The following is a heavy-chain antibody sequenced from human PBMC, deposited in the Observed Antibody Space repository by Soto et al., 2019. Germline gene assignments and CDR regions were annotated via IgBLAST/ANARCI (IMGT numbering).Heavy chain of an antibody. J-gene: IGHJ6*02. Sequence: PSETLSLTCTVSGGSISSSSYYWGWIRQPPGKGLEWIGSIYYSGSTYYNPSLKSRVTISVDTSKNQFSLRLSSVTAADTAVYYCARHHYYDSSGYSTFYYYYYGMDVWGRGTTVTVSS. CDR3: ARHHYYDSSGYSTFYYYYYGMDV. D-gene: IGHD3-22*01. CDR1: GGSISSSSYY. V-gene: IGHV4-39*01. CDR2: IYYSGST.